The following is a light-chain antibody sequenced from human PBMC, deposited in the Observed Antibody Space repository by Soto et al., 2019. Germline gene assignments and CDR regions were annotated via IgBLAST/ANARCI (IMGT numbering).Light chain of an antibody. CDR1: QSISSW. V-gene: IGKV1-5*03. CDR3: QQYDGWPRT. Sequence: DIQMTQSPSTLSASVGDRVTITCRASQSISSWLAWYQQKPGKAPKLLIYKASSLESGVPSRFSGSGSGTDFTLTISSLQPEDFAFFYCQQYDGWPRTFGQGTKVDIK. J-gene: IGKJ1*01. CDR2: KAS.